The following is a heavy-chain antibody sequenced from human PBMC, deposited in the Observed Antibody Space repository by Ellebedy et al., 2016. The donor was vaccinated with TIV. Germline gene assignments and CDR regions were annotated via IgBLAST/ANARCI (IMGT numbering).Heavy chain of an antibody. Sequence: MPSETLSLTCTVSGGSISSDYWSWIRQPPGKGLEWIGYIDYSGNTKYNPSLRSRVTISVDKSKNQFSLKLSSVIAADTAVYYCARDSSHYAGQYYYGMDVWGQGTTVTVSS. CDR1: GGSISSDY. V-gene: IGHV4-59*01. J-gene: IGHJ6*02. D-gene: IGHD4-23*01. CDR3: ARDSSHYAGQYYYGMDV. CDR2: IDYSGNT.